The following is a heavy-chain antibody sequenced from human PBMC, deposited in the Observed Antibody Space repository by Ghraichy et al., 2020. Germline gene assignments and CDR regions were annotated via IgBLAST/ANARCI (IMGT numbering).Heavy chain of an antibody. V-gene: IGHV4-39*01. D-gene: IGHD1-26*01. CDR2: IYYSGST. J-gene: IGHJ3*02. Sequence: SETLSLTCTVSGGSISSSSYYWGWIRQPPGKGLEWIGSIYYSGSTYYNPSLKSRVTIAVDTSKNQFSLKLSPVTAADTAVYYCARRGGGSRAAFDIWGQGTMVTVSS. CDR3: ARRGGGSRAAFDI. CDR1: GGSISSSSYY.